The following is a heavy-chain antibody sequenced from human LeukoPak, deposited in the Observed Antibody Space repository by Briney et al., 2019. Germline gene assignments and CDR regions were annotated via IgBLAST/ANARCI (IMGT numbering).Heavy chain of an antibody. CDR1: GGSFSGYY. Sequence: SETLSLTCAVYGGSFSGYYWSWIRQPPGKGLEWIGEINHSGSTNYNPSLKSRVTISVDTSKNQFSLKLISVTAADTAVYYCARLQRGWYVYFDYWGQGTLVTVSS. CDR3: ARLQRGWYVYFDY. V-gene: IGHV4-34*01. J-gene: IGHJ4*02. CDR2: INHSGST. D-gene: IGHD6-19*01.